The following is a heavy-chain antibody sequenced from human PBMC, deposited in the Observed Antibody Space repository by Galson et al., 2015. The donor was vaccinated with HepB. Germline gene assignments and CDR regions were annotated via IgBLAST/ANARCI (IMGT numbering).Heavy chain of an antibody. CDR1: GFTVSSNY. D-gene: IGHD6-25*01. J-gene: IGHJ1*01. V-gene: IGHV3-66*02. CDR2: IYSGGST. Sequence: SLRLSCAASGFTVSSNYMSWVRQAPGKGLEWVSVIYSGGSTYYADSVKGRFTISRDNSKNTLYLQMNSLRAEDTAVYYCARAPMAAKYFQHWGQGTLVTVSS. CDR3: ARAPMAAKYFQH.